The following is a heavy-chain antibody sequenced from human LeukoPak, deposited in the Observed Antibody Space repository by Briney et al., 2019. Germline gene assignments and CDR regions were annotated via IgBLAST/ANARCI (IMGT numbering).Heavy chain of an antibody. CDR2: ISSSGSTI. CDR3: AREPGYSYGFDAFDI. Sequence: PGGSLRLSCAASGFTFSDYYMGWIRQAPGKGLERVSYISSSGSTIYYADSVKGRFTISRDNAKNSLYLQMNSLRAEDTAVYYCAREPGYSYGFDAFDIWAKGQWSPSLQ. J-gene: IGHJ3*02. V-gene: IGHV3-11*04. CDR1: GFTFSDYY. D-gene: IGHD5-18*01.